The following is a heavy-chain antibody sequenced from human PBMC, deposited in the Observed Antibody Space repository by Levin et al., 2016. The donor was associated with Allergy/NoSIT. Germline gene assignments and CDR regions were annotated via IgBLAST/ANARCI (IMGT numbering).Heavy chain of an antibody. Sequence: RQAPGKGLEWIGEINHSGSTNYNPSLKSRVTISVDTSKNQFSLKLSSVTAADTAVYYCARESEFPVWGQGTMVT. V-gene: IGHV4-34*13. CDR2: INHSGST. J-gene: IGHJ3*01. CDR3: ARESEFPV. D-gene: IGHD2-21*01.